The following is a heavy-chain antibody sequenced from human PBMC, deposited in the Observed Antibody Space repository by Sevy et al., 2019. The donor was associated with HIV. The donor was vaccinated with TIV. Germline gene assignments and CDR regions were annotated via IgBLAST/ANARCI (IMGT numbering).Heavy chain of an antibody. Sequence: SETLSLTCTVSGGSISSGGYYWSWIRQHPGKGLEWIGYIYYSGSTYYNPSLKSRVTISVDTSKNLFSLKLSSVTAANRAVYDCARDIVVPAATRYGNRYFDYWGQGTLVTVSS. CDR1: GGSISSGGYY. D-gene: IGHD2-2*01. V-gene: IGHV4-31*03. CDR2: IYYSGST. J-gene: IGHJ4*02. CDR3: ARDIVVPAATRYGNRYFDY.